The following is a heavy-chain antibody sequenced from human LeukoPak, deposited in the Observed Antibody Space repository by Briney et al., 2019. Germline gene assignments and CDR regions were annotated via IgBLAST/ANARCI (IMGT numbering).Heavy chain of an antibody. CDR1: GGTFSSYA. J-gene: IGHJ6*03. CDR2: IIPIFGTA. Sequence: GASVKVSCKASGGTFSSYAISWVRQAPGQGLEWMGGIIPIFGTANYAQKFQGRVTITADKSTSTAYMELSSLRSEDTAVYYCARGMYSSSWSYYYYYYMDVWGKGTTVTVSS. V-gene: IGHV1-69*06. D-gene: IGHD6-13*01. CDR3: ARGMYSSSWSYYYYYYMDV.